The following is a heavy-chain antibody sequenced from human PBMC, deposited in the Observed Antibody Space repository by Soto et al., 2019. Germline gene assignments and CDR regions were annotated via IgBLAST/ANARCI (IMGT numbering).Heavy chain of an antibody. CDR1: GASVTGTTYY. Sequence: SETLSLTCSVSGASVTGTTYYWGWFRQSPGKGLVWIGNIYPNGRTDYNPSLKNRVAISIDASKTQFSLRLTSVAAIVTAMSYCFRQVTGTRRINWFVHGDQGTLVAISS. CDR2: IYPNGRT. CDR3: FRQVTGTRRINWFVH. J-gene: IGHJ5*02. D-gene: IGHD1-7*01. V-gene: IGHV4-39*01.